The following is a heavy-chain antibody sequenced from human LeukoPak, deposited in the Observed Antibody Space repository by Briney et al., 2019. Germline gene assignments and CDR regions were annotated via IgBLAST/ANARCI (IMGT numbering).Heavy chain of an antibody. CDR1: GFTFTIYW. J-gene: IGHJ4*02. D-gene: IGHD3-16*01. CDR3: ARGGSGDNY. CDR2: IKEDGSEQ. V-gene: IGHV3-7*01. Sequence: GGSLRLSCAASGFTFTIYWMTWVRQAPGKGLEWVADIKEDGSEQYYVDSVEGRFTISTDNANNSLCLQMISLRGEDTAVSYCARGGSGDNYWGQGTLVTVSS.